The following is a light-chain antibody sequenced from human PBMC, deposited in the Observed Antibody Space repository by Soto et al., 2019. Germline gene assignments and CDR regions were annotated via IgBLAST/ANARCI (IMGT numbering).Light chain of an antibody. Sequence: EIVLTQSPGTLSLSPGERATLSCRASQSVSSNFLAWYQERPGQAPRLLIYGASSRATSISDRFSGSGSGTDFTLTISRLEPEDFAVYYCRQYGRSLGLAFGGGTKVEIK. CDR1: QSVSSNF. CDR3: RQYGRSLGLA. V-gene: IGKV3-20*01. CDR2: GAS. J-gene: IGKJ4*01.